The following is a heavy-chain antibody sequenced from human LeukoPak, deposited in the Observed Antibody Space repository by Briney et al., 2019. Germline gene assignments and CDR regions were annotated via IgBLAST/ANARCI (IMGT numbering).Heavy chain of an antibody. V-gene: IGHV5-51*01. D-gene: IGHD3-22*01. Sequence: GESLKISCQGSGYSFTSYWIGWVRQLPGKGLEWMGIIYPGDSDTRYSPSFQGQVTISADKSISTAYLQWSSLKASDTAMYYCARPDYYDSSGYYLGDYWGQGTLGTVSS. J-gene: IGHJ4*02. CDR1: GYSFTSYW. CDR3: ARPDYYDSSGYYLGDY. CDR2: IYPGDSDT.